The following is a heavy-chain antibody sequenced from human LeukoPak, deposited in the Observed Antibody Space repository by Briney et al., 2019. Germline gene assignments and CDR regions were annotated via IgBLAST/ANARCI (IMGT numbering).Heavy chain of an antibody. J-gene: IGHJ4*02. CDR3: ARGTVTTGFDY. V-gene: IGHV4-30-2*01. CDR2: IYHSGST. Sequence: SETLSLTCAVSGGSISSGGYSWSWIRQPPGQGLEWIGYIYHSGSTYYNPSLKSRVTISVDRSKNQFSLKLSSVTAADTAVYYCARGTVTTGFDYWGQGTLVTVSS. D-gene: IGHD4-11*01. CDR1: GGSISSGGYS.